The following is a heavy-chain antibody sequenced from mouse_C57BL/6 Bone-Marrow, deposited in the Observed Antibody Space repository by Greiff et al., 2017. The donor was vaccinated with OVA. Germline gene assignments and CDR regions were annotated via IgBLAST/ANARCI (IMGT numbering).Heavy chain of an antibody. V-gene: IGHV1-82*01. Sequence: VQLQQSGPELVKPGASVKISCKASGYAFSSSWMNWVKQRPGKGLEWIGRIYPGDGDTNYNGKFKGKATLTADKSSSTAYMQLSSLTSEDSAVYFCARGDYYGTGFDYWGQGTTLTVSS. J-gene: IGHJ2*01. CDR1: GYAFSSSW. CDR2: IYPGDGDT. CDR3: ARGDYYGTGFDY. D-gene: IGHD1-1*01.